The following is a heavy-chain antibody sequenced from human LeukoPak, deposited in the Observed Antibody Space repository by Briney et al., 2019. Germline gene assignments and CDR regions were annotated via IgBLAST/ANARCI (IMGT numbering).Heavy chain of an antibody. CDR2: ISGSGGST. CDR1: GFTFSSYA. Sequence: GGSLRLSCAASGFTFSSYAMSWVRQAPGKGLEWVSAISGSGGSTYYADSVKGRFTISRDNSKNTLYLQMNSLRAEDTAVYYCAKDLEIVVVTAIPYYFDYWGQGTLVTVSS. CDR3: AKDLEIVVVTAIPYYFDY. J-gene: IGHJ4*02. V-gene: IGHV3-23*01. D-gene: IGHD2-21*02.